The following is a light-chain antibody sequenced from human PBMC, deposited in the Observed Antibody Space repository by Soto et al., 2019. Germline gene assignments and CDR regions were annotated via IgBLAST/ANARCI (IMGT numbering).Light chain of an antibody. J-gene: IGKJ1*01. Sequence: EIVLTQSPGTLSLSPGERATLSCRASQSVSSSYLAWYQQKPGQAPRLLIYGASSRATGIPDRFSGSGSGTDFTLTISRLEPEDFAVYYCQQYGSLPWTFGQGTEV. CDR2: GAS. V-gene: IGKV3-20*01. CDR1: QSVSSSY. CDR3: QQYGSLPWT.